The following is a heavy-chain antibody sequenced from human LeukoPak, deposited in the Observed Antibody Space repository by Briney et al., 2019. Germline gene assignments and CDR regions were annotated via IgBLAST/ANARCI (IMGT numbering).Heavy chain of an antibody. J-gene: IGHJ4*02. D-gene: IGHD1-1*01. CDR2: ISGSGGST. V-gene: IGHV3-23*01. CDR1: GFTFSSYA. Sequence: GGSLRLSCAASGFTFSSYAMSWVRQAPGKGLEWVSAISGSGGSTYYADSVKGRFTISRDHSKNTLYLQMNCLTAEDTAVYYCAKIVQLEREGVDYWGQGTLVTVSS. CDR3: AKIVQLEREGVDY.